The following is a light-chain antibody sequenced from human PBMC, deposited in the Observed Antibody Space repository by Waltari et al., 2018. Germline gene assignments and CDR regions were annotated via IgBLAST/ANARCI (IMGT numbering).Light chain of an antibody. V-gene: IGLV2-11*01. CDR1: RSDVGGYNY. CDR3: CSYAGPYTLII. Sequence: QSALTQPRSVSGSPGQPVTISCTGTRSDVGGYNYVSWYQQHPGNAPKLIIYDVTKRPSGVPDRFSGSKSGNPASLTISGLPAADEADYYCCSYAGPYTLIIFGGGTKLTVV. CDR2: DVT. J-gene: IGLJ2*01.